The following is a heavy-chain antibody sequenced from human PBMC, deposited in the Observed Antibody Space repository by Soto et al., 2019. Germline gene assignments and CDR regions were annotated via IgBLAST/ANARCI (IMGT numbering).Heavy chain of an antibody. Sequence: PSQTLSLTCAISGDSVSGPSASCWGSRHSGSRCLEWVGRTRYTSKWSYEYALSVKGRITISPDTSKNHFSLQLDSVTPEDTAVYYCLRVDWNGAGSWGQGTLVTVSS. CDR3: LRVDWNGAGS. D-gene: IGHD1-1*01. J-gene: IGHJ5*02. V-gene: IGHV6-1*01. CDR2: TRYTSKWSY. CDR1: GDSVSGPSAS.